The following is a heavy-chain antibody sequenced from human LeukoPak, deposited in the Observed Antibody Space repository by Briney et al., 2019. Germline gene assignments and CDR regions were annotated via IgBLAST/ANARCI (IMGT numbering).Heavy chain of an antibody. CDR2: SNPNRGGT. J-gene: IGHJ4*02. Sequence: GASVKVSCKPSGYTFTVNYLHWVRQAPGQGLEWMGCSNPNRGGTNYAQKLQGRVTMTRDTSVTTAYMELSRLTSDDTAVYYCARQASSAWYPDHWGQGTLVTVS. V-gene: IGHV1-2*02. D-gene: IGHD6-19*01. CDR3: ARQASSAWYPDH. CDR1: GYTFTVNY.